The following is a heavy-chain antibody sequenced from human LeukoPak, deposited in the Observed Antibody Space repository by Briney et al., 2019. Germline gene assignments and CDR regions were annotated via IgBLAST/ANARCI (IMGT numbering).Heavy chain of an antibody. CDR3: ARLMGYCSSTSCKGFDY. CDR1: GYTFTSYG. J-gene: IGHJ4*02. CDR2: ISAYNGNT. D-gene: IGHD2-2*01. Sequence: ASVKVSCKASGYTFTSYGISWVRQAPAQGLEGMGWISAYNGNTNYAQKLQGRVTMTTDTSTSTAYMELRSLRSDDTAVYYCARLMGYCSSTSCKGFDYWGQGTLVTVSS. V-gene: IGHV1-18*01.